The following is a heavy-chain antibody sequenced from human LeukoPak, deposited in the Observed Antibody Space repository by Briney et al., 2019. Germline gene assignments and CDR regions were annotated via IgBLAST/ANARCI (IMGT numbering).Heavy chain of an antibody. D-gene: IGHD5-12*01. CDR3: ASHSGGYAY. Sequence: SETLSLTCTVSGDSITRYYWSWIRQPPGKWLEWIGEINHSGSTNYNPSLKSRVTISVDTSKNQFSLKLSSVTAADTAVYYCASHSGGYAYWGQGTLVTVSS. CDR1: GDSITRYY. J-gene: IGHJ4*02. V-gene: IGHV4-34*01. CDR2: INHSGST.